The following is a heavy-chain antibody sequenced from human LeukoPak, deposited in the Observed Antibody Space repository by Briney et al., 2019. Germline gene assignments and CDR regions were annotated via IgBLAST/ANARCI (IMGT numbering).Heavy chain of an antibody. D-gene: IGHD3-10*01. CDR1: GFTFSSYE. Sequence: PGGSLRLSCAASGFTFSSYEMNWVRPAPGKGLEWVSYISSSGSTIYYADSVKGRFTISRDNAKNSLYLQMNSLRAEDTALYYCAKGVRITMVRGAFDIWGQGTMVTVSS. CDR2: ISSSGSTI. CDR3: AKGVRITMVRGAFDI. V-gene: IGHV3-48*03. J-gene: IGHJ3*02.